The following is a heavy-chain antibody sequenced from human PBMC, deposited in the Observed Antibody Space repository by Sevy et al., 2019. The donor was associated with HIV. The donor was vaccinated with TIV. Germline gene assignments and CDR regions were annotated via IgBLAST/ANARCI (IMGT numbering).Heavy chain of an antibody. V-gene: IGHV3-33*01. CDR1: GFTFSSYG. D-gene: IGHD2-15*01. Sequence: GGSLRLSCAASGFTFSSYGIHWVRQAPGKGLEWVAVIWYDGSNKYYADSVKGRFTISRDNSKNTLYLQMSSLRAEDTAVYFCAREAGYCSGGSCYGVTNYFDYWGQGTLVTVSS. J-gene: IGHJ4*02. CDR3: AREAGYCSGGSCYGVTNYFDY. CDR2: IWYDGSNK.